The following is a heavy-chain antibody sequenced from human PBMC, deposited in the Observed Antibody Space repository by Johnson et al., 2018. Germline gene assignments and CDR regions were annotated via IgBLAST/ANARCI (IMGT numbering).Heavy chain of an antibody. V-gene: IGHV3-21*01. CDR2: ISYSRSYI. J-gene: IGHJ1*01. CDR3: ARAIVGKGYFQH. D-gene: IGHD1-26*01. Sequence: VQLVQSGGGVVKPGGSLRLSCAASGFTCSIYNMNWVRQAPGKGLEWVSFISYSRSYIYYADSVKGRFTIARDNAKNSLYLQRNSLRDEDTAVYYCARAIVGKGYFQHWGQGTLVTVSS. CDR1: GFTCSIYN.